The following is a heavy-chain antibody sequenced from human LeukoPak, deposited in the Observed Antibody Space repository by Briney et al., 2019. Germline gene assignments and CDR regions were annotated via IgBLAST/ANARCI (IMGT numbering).Heavy chain of an antibody. CDR3: ARGGGKQPLLYYYYYGMDV. D-gene: IGHD6-13*01. CDR2: INHSGST. J-gene: IGHJ6*02. V-gene: IGHV4-34*01. CDR1: GGSFSGYY. Sequence: SETLSLTCAVYGGSFSGYYWSWIRQPPGKGLEWIGEINHSGSTNYNPSLKSRVTISVDTSKNQFSLKLSSVTAADTAVYYCARGGGKQPLLYYYYYGMDVWGQGTTVTVSS.